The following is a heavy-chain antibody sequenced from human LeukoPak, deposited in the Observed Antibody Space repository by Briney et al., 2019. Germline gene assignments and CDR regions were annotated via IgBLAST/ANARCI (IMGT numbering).Heavy chain of an antibody. CDR2: ISSSSSTI. CDR3: ARDSGYYLDY. Sequence: GGSLRLSCAASGFTFSSYSMNWIRQAPGRGLEWVSYISSSSSTIYYADSVKDRFTISRDNAKNSLYLQMNSLRAEDTAVYYCARDSGYYLDYWGQGTLVTVSS. V-gene: IGHV3-48*04. J-gene: IGHJ4*02. D-gene: IGHD6-25*01. CDR1: GFTFSSYS.